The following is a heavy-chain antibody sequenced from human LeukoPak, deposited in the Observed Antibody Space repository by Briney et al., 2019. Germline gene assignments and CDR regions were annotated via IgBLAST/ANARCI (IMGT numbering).Heavy chain of an antibody. Sequence: SETLSLTCTVSGGSISSSTYYWGWIRQPPGKGLELIGSRYYSGNSYYNPSLKSRVSISVDTSKNQFSLKLSSVTAADTAVYYCARLYYYYGLDVWGQGTTVTVSS. V-gene: IGHV4-39*01. CDR2: RYYSGNS. CDR3: ARLYYYYGLDV. CDR1: GGSISSSTYY. J-gene: IGHJ6*02.